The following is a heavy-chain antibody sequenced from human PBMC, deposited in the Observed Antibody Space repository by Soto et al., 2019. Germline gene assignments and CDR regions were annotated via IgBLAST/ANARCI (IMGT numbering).Heavy chain of an antibody. J-gene: IGHJ5*02. V-gene: IGHV3-48*01. CDR2: ISSSSSTI. CDR1: GLTFSSYS. D-gene: IGHD6-25*01. CDR3: AREAATLNWFDP. Sequence: EVQLVESGGGLLQPGGSLRLSCEASGLTFSSYSMNWVRQAPGKGLEWVSYISSSSSTIYYADSVKGRFTISRDNAKNSLYLQMNSLRAEDTAVYYCAREAATLNWFDPWGQGTLVTVSS.